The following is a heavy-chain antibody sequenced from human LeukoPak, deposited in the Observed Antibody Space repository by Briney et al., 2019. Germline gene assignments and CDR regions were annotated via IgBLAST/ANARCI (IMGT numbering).Heavy chain of an antibody. D-gene: IGHD1-14*01. CDR1: GGSVSSIIYY. Sequence: PSETLSLTCAVSGGSVSSIIYYWSWIRQPPGKGLEWIGYMYYSGSTNYNPSLKSRVTISVDTSKNQFSLKLSSVTAADTAVYYCARGSENRYWGQGTLVTVSS. V-gene: IGHV4-61*01. CDR2: MYYSGST. CDR3: ARGSENRY. J-gene: IGHJ4*02.